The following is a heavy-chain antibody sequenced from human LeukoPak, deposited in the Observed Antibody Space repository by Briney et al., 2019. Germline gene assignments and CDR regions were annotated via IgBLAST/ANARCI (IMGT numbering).Heavy chain of an antibody. V-gene: IGHV3-53*01. CDR3: VRDKGVRLTERFDS. CDR2: IFGDSIT. J-gene: IGHJ4*02. CDR1: GLTVSNNY. D-gene: IGHD3-10*01. Sequence: GGSLRLSCAVSGLTVSNNYMTWVRQAQGKGLEWVSLIFGDSITTYADSVKGRFTISRDNSKNTVYLQMNSLRAEDTAVYYCVRDKGVRLTERFDSWGQGTLVTVSS.